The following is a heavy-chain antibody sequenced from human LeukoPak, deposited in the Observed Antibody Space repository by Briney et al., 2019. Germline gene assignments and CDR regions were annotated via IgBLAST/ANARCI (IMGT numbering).Heavy chain of an antibody. D-gene: IGHD5-18*01. CDR1: GFTFSDHA. V-gene: IGHV3-30-3*01. CDR2: ISYDGGKK. J-gene: IGHJ4*02. Sequence: GGSLRLSCVAFGFTFSDHAMHWVRQAPGKGLEWVAIISYDGGKKYYADSVKGRFTISRDNSKNTLYLQMNSLRAEDTAVYYCATTRAPLDTAMVILDYWGQGALVTVSS. CDR3: ATTRAPLDTAMVILDY.